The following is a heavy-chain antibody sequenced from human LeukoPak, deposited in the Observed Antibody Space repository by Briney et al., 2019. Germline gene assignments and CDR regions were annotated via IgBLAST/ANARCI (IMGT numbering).Heavy chain of an antibody. CDR3: ARLRGNYFPDY. CDR2: IFYSGRS. D-gene: IGHD4-11*01. CDR1: VGSISRYY. V-gene: IGHV4-59*01. J-gene: IGHJ4*02. Sequence: SGTLSLTRTVSVGSISRYYWTWIRQPPGKGLERIGYIFYSGRSNYNPSLKARVTISVDTPKNQCALELSSVTAADAGVYYCARLRGNYFPDYWGQGTLVTVSS.